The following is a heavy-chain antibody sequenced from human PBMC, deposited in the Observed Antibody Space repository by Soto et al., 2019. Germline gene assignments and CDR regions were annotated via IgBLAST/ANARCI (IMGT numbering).Heavy chain of an antibody. CDR2: INHSGST. CDR1: GGSFSDYY. D-gene: IGHD5-18*01. V-gene: IGHV4-34*01. CDR3: AREGDLDTAMVHRTPDGMDV. J-gene: IGHJ6*02. Sequence: XGTLSLTCAVYGGSFSDYYWSWIRQPPGKGLEWIGEINHSGSTNYNPSLKSRVTISVDTSKDQFSLKLSSVTAADTAVYYCAREGDLDTAMVHRTPDGMDVWGQGSTVTFSS.